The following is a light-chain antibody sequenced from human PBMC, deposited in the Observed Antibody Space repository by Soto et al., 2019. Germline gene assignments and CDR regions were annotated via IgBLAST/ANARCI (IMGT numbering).Light chain of an antibody. CDR3: SLYTSSTTL. Sequence: QSVLTQPASVSGSPGQSITISCTGTSSDVGGYNYVSWYQQHPGKAPKLMIYEVSNRPSGVSNRFSGSKSGNTASLTISGLQAGDEADYYCSLYTSSTTLFGTGNKVTVL. J-gene: IGLJ1*01. V-gene: IGLV2-14*01. CDR1: SSDVGGYNY. CDR2: EVS.